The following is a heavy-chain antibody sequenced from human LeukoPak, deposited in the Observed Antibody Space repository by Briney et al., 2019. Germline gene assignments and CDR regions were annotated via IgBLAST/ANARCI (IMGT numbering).Heavy chain of an antibody. J-gene: IGHJ3*02. D-gene: IGHD5-12*01. CDR3: ARGSGYAGAFDI. CDR2: IIPILGIA. CDR1: GGTFSSYA. V-gene: IGHV1-69*04. Sequence: SVKVSCKASGGTFSSYAISWVRQAPGQGLEWMGRIIPILGIANYAQKFQGRVTITADKSTSTAYMELSSLRSEDTAVYYCARGSGYAGAFDIWGQGTMVTVSS.